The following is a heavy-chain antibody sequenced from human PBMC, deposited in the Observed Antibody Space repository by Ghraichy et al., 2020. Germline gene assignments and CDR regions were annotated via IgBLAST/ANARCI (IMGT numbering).Heavy chain of an antibody. D-gene: IGHD6-13*01. CDR3: ARDLPDSSSSNDQVWFDP. Sequence: ASVKVSCKASGYTFTGYYMHWVRQAPGQGLEWMGWINPNSGGTNYAQKFQGRVTMTRDTSISTAYMELSRLRSDDTAVYYCARDLPDSSSSNDQVWFDPWGQGTLVTVSS. V-gene: IGHV1-2*02. CDR2: INPNSGGT. CDR1: GYTFTGYY. J-gene: IGHJ5*02.